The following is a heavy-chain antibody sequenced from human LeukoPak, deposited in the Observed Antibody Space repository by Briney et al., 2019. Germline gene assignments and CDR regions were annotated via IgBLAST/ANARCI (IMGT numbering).Heavy chain of an antibody. Sequence: AASVKVSCKASGYTFTSYGISWVRQAPGQGLEWMGWINPNSGGTNYAQKFQGRVTMTRDTSISTAYMELSRLRSDDTAVYYCARRVGANSPRYYFDYWGQGTLVTVSS. CDR3: ARRVGANSPRYYFDY. CDR2: INPNSGGT. J-gene: IGHJ4*02. V-gene: IGHV1-2*02. CDR1: GYTFTSYG. D-gene: IGHD1-26*01.